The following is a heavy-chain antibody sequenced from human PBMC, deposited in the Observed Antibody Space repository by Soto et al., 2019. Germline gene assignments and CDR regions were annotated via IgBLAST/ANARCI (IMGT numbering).Heavy chain of an antibody. CDR1: GYTFSTYY. CDR2: ISPSGGST. Sequence: ASVKVSCKASGYTFSTYYMHWVRQAPGQGLEWMAIISPSGGSTTYPQKFQGRVTMTRDTSTGTVYMELSSLRSEDTAVYYCVRSAHQRENHYGLDVWGQGTTVTVSS. D-gene: IGHD1-26*01. V-gene: IGHV1-46*01. CDR3: VRSAHQRENHYGLDV. J-gene: IGHJ6*02.